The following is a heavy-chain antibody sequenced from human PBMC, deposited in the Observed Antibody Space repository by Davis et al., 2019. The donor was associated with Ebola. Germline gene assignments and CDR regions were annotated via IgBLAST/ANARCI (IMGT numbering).Heavy chain of an antibody. CDR1: GFRFSSYT. D-gene: IGHD3-3*01. J-gene: IGHJ4*02. Sequence: GGSLRLSCAASGFRFSSYTMTWVRQAPGKGLEWVSAISGSGGSTYYADSVKGRFTISRDNSKKTLYLQMNSLRAEDTAVYYCAGGDFWSGQFDYWGQGILVTVSS. CDR3: AGGDFWSGQFDY. V-gene: IGHV3-23*01. CDR2: ISGSGGST.